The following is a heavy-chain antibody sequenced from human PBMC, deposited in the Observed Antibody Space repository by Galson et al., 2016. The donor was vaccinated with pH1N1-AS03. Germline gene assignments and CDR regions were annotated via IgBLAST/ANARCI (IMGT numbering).Heavy chain of an antibody. CDR3: ARDPRGPCSSATCATTYYFGMDV. CDR1: GYIFTGFY. Sequence: SVKVPCKASGYIFTGFYVHWVRQAPGQGLEWMGWINPNNGVTTYAQKFQAWVTMTGDTSISTAYLELYGLKSDDTAVYYCARDPRGPCSSATCATTYYFGMDVWGQGTTVIVSS. J-gene: IGHJ6*02. V-gene: IGHV1-2*04. D-gene: IGHD2/OR15-2a*01. CDR2: INPNNGVT.